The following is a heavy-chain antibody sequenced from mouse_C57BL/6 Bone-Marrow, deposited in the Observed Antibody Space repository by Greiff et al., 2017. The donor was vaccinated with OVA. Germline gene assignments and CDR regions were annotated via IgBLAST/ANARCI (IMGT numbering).Heavy chain of an antibody. CDR3: ALQWFSFDY. CDR2: ISDGGSYT. J-gene: IGHJ2*01. CDR1: GFTFSSYA. Sequence: DVMLVESGGGLVKPGGSLKLSCAASGFTFSSYAMSWVRQTPEKRLEWVATISDGGSYTYYPDNVKGRFTISRDNAKNNLYLQMSHLKSEDTAMYYCALQWFSFDYWGQGTTLTVSS. D-gene: IGHD2-2*01. V-gene: IGHV5-4*03.